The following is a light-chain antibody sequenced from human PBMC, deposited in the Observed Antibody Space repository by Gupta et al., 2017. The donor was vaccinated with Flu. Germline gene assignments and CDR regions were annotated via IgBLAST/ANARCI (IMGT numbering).Light chain of an antibody. CDR3: SSYTSGSTFYA. Sequence: QSALTQPASVSGSPGQSITISCSGTSSDVGRSDSVSWYQQHPDKAPKLIIFDVTNRPSGVSSRFSGSKSGNTASLTISGLQAEDETDYYCSSYTSGSTFYAFGTGTKVTVL. J-gene: IGLJ1*01. V-gene: IGLV2-14*01. CDR1: SSDVGRSDS. CDR2: DVT.